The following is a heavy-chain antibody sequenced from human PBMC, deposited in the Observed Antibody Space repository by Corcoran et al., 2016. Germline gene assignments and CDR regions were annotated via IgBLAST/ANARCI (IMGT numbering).Heavy chain of an antibody. J-gene: IGHJ4*02. Sequence: QVQLVQSGAEVKKPGASVKVSCKASGYTFTSYGISWVRQAPGQGLEWMGWISAYNGNTNYAQKLQGRVTMTTDTSTSTAYMELRSLSSDDTAVYYCAREGGGYCSSTSCRDESYWGQGTLVTVSS. CDR2: ISAYNGNT. CDR3: AREGGGYCSSTSCRDESY. V-gene: IGHV1-18*01. D-gene: IGHD2-2*01. CDR1: GYTFTSYG.